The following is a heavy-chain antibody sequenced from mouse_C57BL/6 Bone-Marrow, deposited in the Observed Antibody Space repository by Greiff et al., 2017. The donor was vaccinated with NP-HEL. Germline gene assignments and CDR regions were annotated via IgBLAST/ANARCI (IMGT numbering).Heavy chain of an antibody. CDR3: ARHTPAWFAY. D-gene: IGHD5-1-1*01. V-gene: IGHV5-6*02. Sequence: DVKLQESGGDLVKPGGSLKLSCAASGFTFSSYGMSWVRQTPDKRLEWVATISSGGSYTYYPDSVKGRFTISRDNAKNTLYLQMSSLKSEDTAMYYCARHTPAWFAYWGQGTLVTVSA. J-gene: IGHJ3*01. CDR2: ISSGGSYT. CDR1: GFTFSSYG.